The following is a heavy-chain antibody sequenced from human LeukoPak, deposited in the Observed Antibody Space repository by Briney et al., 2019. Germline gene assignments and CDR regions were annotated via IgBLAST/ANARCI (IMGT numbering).Heavy chain of an antibody. CDR3: ARRSVTTFDY. J-gene: IGHJ4*02. V-gene: IGHV3-23*01. CDR2: ISGNDGST. Sequence: GGSLRLSCVGSGFNFMQYGMMWVRQAPGKGLEWVSLISGNDGSTYYADSVKGRFTISRDNSKNTLYLQMSSLRADDTAVYYCARRSVTTFDYWGQGTLVTVSS. D-gene: IGHD4-17*01. CDR1: GFNFMQYG.